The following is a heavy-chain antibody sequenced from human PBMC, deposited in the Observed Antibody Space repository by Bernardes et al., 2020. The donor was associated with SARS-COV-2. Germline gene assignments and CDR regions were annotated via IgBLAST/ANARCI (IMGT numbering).Heavy chain of an antibody. V-gene: IGHV5-51*01. CDR1: GYSFTSYW. CDR2: IYPGDSDT. CDR3: ARQGQLDNMYYGMDV. J-gene: IGHJ6*02. Sequence: GESLKISCKGSGYSFTSYWIGWVRQMPGKGLEWMGIIYPGDSDTTYSPSFQGQVTISADKSMSTAYLQWSSLKASDTAMYYCARQGQLDNMYYGMDVWGQGTTVTVSS. D-gene: IGHD1-1*01.